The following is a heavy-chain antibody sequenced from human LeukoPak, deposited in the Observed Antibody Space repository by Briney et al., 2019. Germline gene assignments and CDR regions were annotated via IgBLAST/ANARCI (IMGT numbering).Heavy chain of an antibody. Sequence: GGSLRLSCAASGFTFSSYAMSWVHQAPGKGLEWVSAISGSGGSTYYADSVKGRFTISRDNSKNTLYLQMNSLRAEDTAVYYCATTPGYSNSSRDYWGQGTLVTVSS. D-gene: IGHD4-11*01. CDR3: ATTPGYSNSSRDY. V-gene: IGHV3-23*01. J-gene: IGHJ4*02. CDR2: ISGSGGST. CDR1: GFTFSSYA.